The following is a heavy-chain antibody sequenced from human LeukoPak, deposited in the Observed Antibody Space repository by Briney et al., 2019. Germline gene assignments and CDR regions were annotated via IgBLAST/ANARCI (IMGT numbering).Heavy chain of an antibody. CDR2: ITPYNDNR. CDR1: GFTFTSYT. V-gene: IGHV1-18*01. J-gene: IGHJ3*02. CDR3: AKNRGAAFDI. Sequence: ASVKVSCKTSGFTFTSYTISWVRQAPGQGLEWMGWITPYNDNRRYAQKLQGRVTMTTDTSTSTVYMELRSLRSDDTAVFYCAKNRGAAFDIWGQGTMVTVSS. D-gene: IGHD2/OR15-2a*01.